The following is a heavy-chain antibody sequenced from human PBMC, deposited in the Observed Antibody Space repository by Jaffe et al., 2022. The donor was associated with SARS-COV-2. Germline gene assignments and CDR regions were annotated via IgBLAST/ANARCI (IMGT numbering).Heavy chain of an antibody. CDR2: IYHSGST. J-gene: IGHJ2*01. CDR1: GASISIDYW. Sequence: QVQLQESGPGLVKPSGTLSLTCAVSGASISIDYWWSWVRQPPGKGLEFIGEIYHSGSTNYNPSLKSRLTISVDKSKNQFSMKMNSVTAADTAVYYCARTYGDLGGWFFDLWGRGTLVTVSS. CDR3: ARTYGDLGGWFFDL. D-gene: IGHD4-17*01. V-gene: IGHV4-4*02.